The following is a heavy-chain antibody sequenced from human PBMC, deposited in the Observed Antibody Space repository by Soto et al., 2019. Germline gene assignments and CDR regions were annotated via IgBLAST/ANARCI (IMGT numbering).Heavy chain of an antibody. J-gene: IGHJ4*02. CDR3: TRDGGSYKDFDY. V-gene: IGHV3-64*01. D-gene: IGHD1-26*01. CDR1: GFIFSRYA. Sequence: GGSVRLSCAASGFIFSRYAMHWVRQAPGKGLEYLSAISSHGGDASYANSVKDRFTISRDNSKNTLYLQMGSLRVEDMAVYFCTRDGGSYKDFDYWGQGTLVTVSS. CDR2: ISSHGGDA.